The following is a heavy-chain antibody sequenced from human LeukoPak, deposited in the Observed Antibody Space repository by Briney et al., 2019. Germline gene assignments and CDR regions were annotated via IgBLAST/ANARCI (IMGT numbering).Heavy chain of an antibody. V-gene: IGHV3-30*02. CDR3: AKDQRSYYASGSHYRGGNWFDP. D-gene: IGHD3-10*01. CDR1: GFSFNKYG. Sequence: PGGSLTLSCTASGFSFNKYGKHGVRRSRGRGLEWVVFIRYYYSNISYADSVRGRFTIFRDNSKNTVYVQMNSPRAEDTAVYYCAKDQRSYYASGSHYRGGNWFDPWGQGTLVTVSS. CDR2: IRYYYSNI. J-gene: IGHJ5*02.